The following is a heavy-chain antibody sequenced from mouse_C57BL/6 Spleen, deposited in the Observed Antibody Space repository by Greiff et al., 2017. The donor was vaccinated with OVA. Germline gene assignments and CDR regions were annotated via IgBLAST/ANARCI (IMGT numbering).Heavy chain of an antibody. J-gene: IGHJ3*01. V-gene: IGHV1-82*01. CDR1: GYAFSSSW. CDR2: IYPGDGDT. CDR3: ANIPLAY. Sequence: VQLQQSGPELVKPGASVKISCKASGYAFSSSWMNWVKQRPGKGLEWIGRIYPGDGDTNYNGKFKGKATLTADRSSSTAYMQLSSLTSEDSAVYFCANIPLAYWGQGTLVTVSA.